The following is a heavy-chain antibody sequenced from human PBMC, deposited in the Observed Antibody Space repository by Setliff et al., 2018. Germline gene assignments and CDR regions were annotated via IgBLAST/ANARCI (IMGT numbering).Heavy chain of an antibody. Sequence: PSETLSLTCTVSGGSISSYYWSWIRQPPGKGLEWIGSIYYSGRTYYNAVFKSRVTISVDTSKNQVSLKLTAVTVADTAVYYCARDYWGSLDYWGQGILVTVSS. V-gene: IGHV4-59*05. D-gene: IGHD3-10*01. CDR2: IYYSGRT. J-gene: IGHJ4*02. CDR3: ARDYWGSLDY. CDR1: GGSISSYY.